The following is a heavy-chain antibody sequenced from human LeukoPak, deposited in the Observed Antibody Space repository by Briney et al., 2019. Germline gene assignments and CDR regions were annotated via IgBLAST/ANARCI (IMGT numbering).Heavy chain of an antibody. D-gene: IGHD2-15*01. J-gene: IGHJ4*02. CDR1: GFTFSSYG. V-gene: IGHV3-30*02. CDR3: AKEGYCSGGSCPIIDY. Sequence: GGSLRLSCAASGFTFSSYGMHWVRQAPGKGLEWVAFMRYDGSNKYYADSVKGRFTIPRDNSKNTLYLQMNSLRAEDTAVYYCAKEGYCSGGSCPIIDYWGQGTLVTVSS. CDR2: MRYDGSNK.